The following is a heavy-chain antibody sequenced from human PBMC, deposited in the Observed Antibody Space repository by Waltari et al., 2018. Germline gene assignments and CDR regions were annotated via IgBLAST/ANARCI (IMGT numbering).Heavy chain of an antibody. V-gene: IGHV2-5*01. J-gene: IGHJ3*02. D-gene: IGHD2-15*01. Sequence: QITLKESGPTLVKPTQTLTLTCTFSGFSLSTSGVGVGWIRQPPGKALEWLALIYWNDDKRYSPSLKSRLTITNDTSKNQVVLTMTNMDPVDTATYYCAHRRVPYCSGGSCYPSSAFDIWGQGTMVTVSS. CDR2: IYWNDDK. CDR1: GFSLSTSGVG. CDR3: AHRRVPYCSGGSCYPSSAFDI.